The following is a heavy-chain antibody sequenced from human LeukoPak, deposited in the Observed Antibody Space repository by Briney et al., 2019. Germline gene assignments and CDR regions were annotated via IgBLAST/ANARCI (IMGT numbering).Heavy chain of an antibody. Sequence: SETLSLTCTVSGGSISSYYWSWIRQPPGKGLEWIGHIYYSGSTNYNPSLKSRVTISVDTSKNQFSLRLSSVTAADTAVYYCAREFWNYRSGNLQAFHIWGQGTTVTVSS. CDR1: GGSISSYY. V-gene: IGHV4-59*12. CDR2: IYYSGST. J-gene: IGHJ3*02. D-gene: IGHD3-10*01. CDR3: AREFWNYRSGNLQAFHI.